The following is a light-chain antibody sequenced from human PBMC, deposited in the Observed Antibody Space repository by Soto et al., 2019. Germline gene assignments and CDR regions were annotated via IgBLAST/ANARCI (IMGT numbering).Light chain of an antibody. Sequence: EIVLTQSPAPLSLSPGERATLSCRASQSVSSYLAWYQQNPGQAPRLLLYDATNWAAGIPARFSGSGSGTDFTLTISSLEPEDFEVYYCQQRSNWPRTFGPGTNVDIK. V-gene: IGKV3-11*01. J-gene: IGKJ3*01. CDR1: QSVSSY. CDR3: QQRSNWPRT. CDR2: DAT.